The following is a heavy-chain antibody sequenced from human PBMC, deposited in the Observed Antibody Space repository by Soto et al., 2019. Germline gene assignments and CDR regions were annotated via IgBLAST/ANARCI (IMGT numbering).Heavy chain of an antibody. CDR3: ARDGARIDSSGKFDY. CDR1: GFKLTDYG. V-gene: IGHV3-33*01. J-gene: IGHJ4*02. CDR2: SWFDGSIA. D-gene: IGHD3-22*01. Sequence: ESGGGVVQPGRSLRLSCVASGFKLTDYGLNWVRQTPGKGLEWVAISWFDGSIAYYAESVKGRFTISRDDSRNTVYLHMNSLRGEDTAMYYCARDGARIDSSGKFDYWGQGTQVTVSS.